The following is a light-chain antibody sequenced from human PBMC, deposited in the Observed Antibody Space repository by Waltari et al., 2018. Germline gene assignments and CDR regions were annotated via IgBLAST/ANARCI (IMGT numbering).Light chain of an antibody. V-gene: IGLV1-44*01. J-gene: IGLJ2*01. CDR1: NSNIGSST. CDR3: ATWDARLTAVV. Sequence: QSVVTQSPSASGAPGQRVTISCSGSNSNIGSSTVNWYQKVPGTAPRLLIYSNDQRLSGVPDRFSASKSGTSASLAISGLQSEDEADYYCATWDARLTAVVFGGGTKVTVL. CDR2: SND.